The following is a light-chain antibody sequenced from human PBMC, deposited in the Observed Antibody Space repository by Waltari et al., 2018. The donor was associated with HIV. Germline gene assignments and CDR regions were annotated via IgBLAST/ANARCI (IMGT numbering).Light chain of an antibody. CDR2: DIT. CDR1: SSAVGDYEY. Sequence: QSDLTQPASVSGSPGQTITISCSGASSAVGDYEYVSWYQQHPGKAPKLIIYDITNRPSGVSNRFSGSKSGNTALLTISGLRTEDEADYYCSSYRTVMTLNYVFGPGTKVTVL. V-gene: IGLV2-14*01. CDR3: SSYRTVMTLNYV. J-gene: IGLJ1*01.